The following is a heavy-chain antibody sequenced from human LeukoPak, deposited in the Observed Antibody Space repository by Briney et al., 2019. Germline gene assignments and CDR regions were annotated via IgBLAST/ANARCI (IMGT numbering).Heavy chain of an antibody. Sequence: GGSLRLSCAASGFTFSNFAMSWVRQASGKGLEWVGRIRSKANSYATAYAASVKGRFTISRDDSKNTAYLQMNSLKTEDTAVYYCTRTASPIANFDYWGQGTLVTVSS. J-gene: IGHJ4*02. D-gene: IGHD3-16*02. CDR2: IRSKANSYAT. CDR3: TRTASPIANFDY. V-gene: IGHV3-73*01. CDR1: GFTFSNFA.